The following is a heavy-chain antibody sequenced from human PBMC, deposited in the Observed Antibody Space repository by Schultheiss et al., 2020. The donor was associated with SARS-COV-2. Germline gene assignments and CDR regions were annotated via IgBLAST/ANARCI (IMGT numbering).Heavy chain of an antibody. CDR1: GFTFSIYA. V-gene: IGHV3-23*01. CDR3: AKEDIVATISIDEVHAFDI. CDR2: ISGSGDNT. D-gene: IGHD5-12*01. Sequence: GGSLRLSCAASGFTFSIYAMNWVRQAPGKGLEWVSSISGSGDNTYHAKSVKGRFAISRDNSKHTLYLQMNSLRAEDTAVYYCAKEDIVATISIDEVHAFDIWGQGTMVTVSS. J-gene: IGHJ3*02.